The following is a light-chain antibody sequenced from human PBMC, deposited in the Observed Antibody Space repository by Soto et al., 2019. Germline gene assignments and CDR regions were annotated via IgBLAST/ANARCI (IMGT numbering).Light chain of an antibody. CDR2: GAS. CDR3: QQSSRTPIT. CDR1: QSISSF. J-gene: IGKJ5*01. V-gene: IGKV1-39*01. Sequence: DIHMTQSPSSLSASVGDRVTITCLASQSISSFLNWYQQKPGKAPHLLIYGASSLQSGVPSRFSGSGSGTDFTLAINSLQPEDFATYYCQQSSRTPITFGQGTRLEI.